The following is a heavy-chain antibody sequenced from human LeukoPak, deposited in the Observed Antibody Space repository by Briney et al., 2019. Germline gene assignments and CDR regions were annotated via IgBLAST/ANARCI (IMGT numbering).Heavy chain of an antibody. CDR2: ISYDGTNK. J-gene: IGHJ3*02. CDR3: ARDGGNYYGSSGFRAFDI. CDR1: GFTFSSYA. D-gene: IGHD3-22*01. Sequence: GGSLRLSCAASGFTFSSYAMHWVRQAPGKGLEWVAVISYDGTNKYYADSVKGRFTISRDNSKNTLYLQMNSLRAEDTAVYYCARDGGNYYGSSGFRAFDIWGQGTMVTVSS. V-gene: IGHV3-30*04.